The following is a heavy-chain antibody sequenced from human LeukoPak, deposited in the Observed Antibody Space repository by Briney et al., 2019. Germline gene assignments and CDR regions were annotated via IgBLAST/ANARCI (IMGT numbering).Heavy chain of an antibody. Sequence: ASVKVSCKASGYTFTGYYMHWVRQAPGQGLEWMGWISAYHGNTNYAPKVQGRVTMTTDTSTSTAYMELRSLRSDDTAIYYCARSYCSGASCYGGDWFDPWGQGTLVTVSS. CDR3: ARSYCSGASCYGGDWFDP. J-gene: IGHJ5*02. D-gene: IGHD2-15*01. CDR2: ISAYHGNT. CDR1: GYTFTGYY. V-gene: IGHV1-18*04.